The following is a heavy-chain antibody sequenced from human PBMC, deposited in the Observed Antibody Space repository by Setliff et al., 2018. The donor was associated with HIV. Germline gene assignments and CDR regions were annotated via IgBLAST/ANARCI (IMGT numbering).Heavy chain of an antibody. CDR2: IYYSGTT. V-gene: IGHV4-39*07. Sequence: PSETLSLTCTVSGVPTSASTYYWGWIRQAPGKGLEWIGSIYYSGTTYYNPSLKSRVTISVDTTTNQVSLQVNSVTAVDTAVYYCARVPHRVVGTTTLLYHFDYWGLGTLVTVSS. D-gene: IGHD1-26*01. CDR1: GVPTSASTYY. CDR3: ARVPHRVVGTTTLLYHFDY. J-gene: IGHJ4*02.